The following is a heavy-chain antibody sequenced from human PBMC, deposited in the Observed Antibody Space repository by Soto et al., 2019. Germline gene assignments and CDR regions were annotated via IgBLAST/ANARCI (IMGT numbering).Heavy chain of an antibody. Sequence: QVQLVQSGAEVKKPGSSVKVSCKASGGTFSSYAISWVRQAPGQGLEWMGGIIPIFGTANYAQKFQGSVTISADESTRAAYMELSSLRSEDTAVYYCARDQDVSNYHGMDVWGQGTTVTVSS. CDR3: ARDQDVSNYHGMDV. D-gene: IGHD4-4*01. CDR2: IIPIFGTA. CDR1: GGTFSSYA. J-gene: IGHJ6*02. V-gene: IGHV1-69*12.